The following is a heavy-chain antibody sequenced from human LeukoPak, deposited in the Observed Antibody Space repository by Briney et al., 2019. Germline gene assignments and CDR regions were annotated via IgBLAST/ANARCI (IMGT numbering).Heavy chain of an antibody. J-gene: IGHJ6*02. CDR1: GGSISSYY. CDR2: IYYSGST. V-gene: IGHV4-59*01. D-gene: IGHD2-2*01. Sequence: SETLSLTCTVSGGSISSYYWSWIRQPPGKGLEWIGYIYYSGSTNYNPSLKSRVTISVDTSKNQFSLKLSSVTAADTAVYYCARGGGPAAILYYCGMDVWGQGTTVTVSS. CDR3: ARGGGPAAILYYCGMDV.